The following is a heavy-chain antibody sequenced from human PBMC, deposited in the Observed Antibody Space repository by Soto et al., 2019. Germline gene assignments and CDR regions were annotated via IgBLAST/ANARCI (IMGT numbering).Heavy chain of an antibody. CDR2: IIPIFGTA. V-gene: IGHV1-69*13. J-gene: IGHJ3*02. Sequence: GASVKGSCKASGGTFSSYASSWVRQAPGQGLEWMGGIIPIFGTANYAQKFQGRVTITADESTSTAYMELSSLRSEDTAVYYCARDTTGVGATRGDAFDIWGQGTMVTVSS. CDR1: GGTFSSYA. CDR3: ARDTTGVGATRGDAFDI. D-gene: IGHD1-26*01.